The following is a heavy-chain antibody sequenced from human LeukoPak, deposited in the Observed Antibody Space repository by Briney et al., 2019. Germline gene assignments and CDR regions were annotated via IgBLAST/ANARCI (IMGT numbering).Heavy chain of an antibody. CDR2: ISYDGSTK. J-gene: IGHJ6*02. CDR3: ARDSRGYSSSWYGYYYYGMDV. V-gene: IGHV3-30-3*01. D-gene: IGHD6-13*01. Sequence: GGSLRLSCAASGFAFNTYAMHWVRQAPGKGLEWVTVISYDGSTKYYADSVKGRFSISRDNSKNTLYLQMNSLRGEDTAVYYCARDSRGYSSSWYGYYYYGMDVWGQGTTVTVSS. CDR1: GFAFNTYA.